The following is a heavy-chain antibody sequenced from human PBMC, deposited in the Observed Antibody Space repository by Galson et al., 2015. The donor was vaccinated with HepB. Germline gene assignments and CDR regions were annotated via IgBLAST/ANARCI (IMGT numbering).Heavy chain of an antibody. D-gene: IGHD3-22*01. CDR3: AKEADAEDSSGYYDYFDY. V-gene: IGHV3-30*02. Sequence: SLRLSCAASGFTFSSYGMHWVRQAPGKGLEWVAFIRYDGSNKYYADSVKGRFTISRDNSKNTLYLQMNSLRAEDTAVYYCAKEADAEDSSGYYDYFDYWGQGTLVTVSS. J-gene: IGHJ4*02. CDR2: IRYDGSNK. CDR1: GFTFSSYG.